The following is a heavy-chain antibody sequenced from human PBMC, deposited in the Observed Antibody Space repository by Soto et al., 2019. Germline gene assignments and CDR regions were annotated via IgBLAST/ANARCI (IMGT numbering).Heavy chain of an antibody. V-gene: IGHV3-33*01. CDR2: IWYDGSNK. Sequence: QVQLVESGGGVVQPGRSLRLSCAASGFTFSSYGMHWVRQAPGKGLEWVAVIWYDGSNKYYADAVKGRFTISRDNSKNTMYLQMNRRRAEDTAVYYCARDSATITIFGVGAYNWFDPWGQGNLVTVSS. J-gene: IGHJ5*02. CDR1: GFTFSSYG. D-gene: IGHD3-3*01. CDR3: ARDSATITIFGVGAYNWFDP.